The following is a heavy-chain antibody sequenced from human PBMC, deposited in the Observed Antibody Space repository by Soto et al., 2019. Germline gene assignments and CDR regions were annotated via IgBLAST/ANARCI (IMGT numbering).Heavy chain of an antibody. CDR3: AEDSSGYLDSAFDI. J-gene: IGHJ3*02. Sequence: VQWVHHDREQRLEWMGWIVGFSGNTNYAQRGHQSLSFRRDLSTSTVYMELRSLTSDDTAFYFCAEDSSGYLDSAFDIWGQGTAVTVSS. V-gene: IGHV1-58*01. D-gene: IGHD3-22*01. CDR2: IVGFSGNT.